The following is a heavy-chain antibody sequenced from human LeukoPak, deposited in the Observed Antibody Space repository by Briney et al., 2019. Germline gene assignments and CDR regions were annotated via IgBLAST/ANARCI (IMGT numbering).Heavy chain of an antibody. CDR1: GGSFSGDY. J-gene: IGHJ4*02. Sequence: SETLSLTCAVYGGSFSGDYWNWIRQPPGKGLEWIGEINHSGSTNYNPSLKSRVTISVDTSKNQFSLKLSSVTAADTAVYYCAGGTTRIVDYWGQGTLVTVSS. V-gene: IGHV4-34*01. CDR3: AGGTTRIVDY. D-gene: IGHD1-14*01. CDR2: INHSGST.